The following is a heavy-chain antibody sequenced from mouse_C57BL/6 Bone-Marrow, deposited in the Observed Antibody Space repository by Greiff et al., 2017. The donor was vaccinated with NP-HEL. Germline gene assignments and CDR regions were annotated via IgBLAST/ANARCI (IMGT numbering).Heavy chain of an antibody. CDR3: TREGDYYSNYDRAY. D-gene: IGHD2-5*01. J-gene: IGHJ3*01. Sequence: EVKLVESGEGLVKPGGSLKLSCAASGFTFSSYAMSWVRQTPEKRLEWVAYISSGGDYIYYADTVKGRFTISRDNARNTLYLQMSSLKSEDTAMYYCTREGDYYSNYDRAYWGQGTLVTVSA. CDR2: ISSGGDYI. CDR1: GFTFSSYA. V-gene: IGHV5-9-1*02.